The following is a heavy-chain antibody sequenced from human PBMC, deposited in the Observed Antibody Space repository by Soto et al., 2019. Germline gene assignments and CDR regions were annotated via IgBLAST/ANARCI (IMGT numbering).Heavy chain of an antibody. V-gene: IGHV4-39*01. J-gene: IGHJ3*02. D-gene: IGHD2-15*01. Sequence: QMHLQQSGPGLVKPSETLSLTCTVAGSSMSSSAYYWGWIRQPPGKGLEWIGRVYYTGLTDYKSSLESRVSISADTSKNQFSLRLISLSAADTAIYSCARQGRPGYCTGGNCYPTVDIWGPGTMVTVSS. CDR1: GSSMSSSAYY. CDR3: ARQGRPGYCTGGNCYPTVDI. CDR2: VYYTGLT.